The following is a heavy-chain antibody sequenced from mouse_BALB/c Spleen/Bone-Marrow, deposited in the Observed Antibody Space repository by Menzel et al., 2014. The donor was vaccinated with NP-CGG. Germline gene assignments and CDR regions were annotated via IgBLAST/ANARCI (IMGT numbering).Heavy chain of an antibody. Sequence: QVQLKESGPELVKPGASVKISCKASGYTFTDYYINWVKQKPGQGLEWIGWIYPGSGTTKYNEKFKGKATLTVDTSSSTAYMQLSSLTSEDAAVYFCARDHGYVDVMVCWGQGTSVTISS. CDR1: GYTFTDYY. CDR3: ARDHGYVDVMVC. V-gene: IGHV1-84*02. D-gene: IGHD1-2*01. J-gene: IGHJ4*01. CDR2: IYPGSGTT.